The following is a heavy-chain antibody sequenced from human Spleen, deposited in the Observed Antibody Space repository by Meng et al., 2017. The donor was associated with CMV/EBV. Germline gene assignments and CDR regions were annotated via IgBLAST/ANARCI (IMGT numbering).Heavy chain of an antibody. J-gene: IGHJ4*02. V-gene: IGHV3-21*04. D-gene: IGHD1-14*01. Sequence: GESLKISCAASGFTFRAYNMNWVRQAPGKGLEWVSSISSTGTYIYYADSAKGRFTISRDNAKSSIDLQMDSLRVEDTAVYYCARGFADGINWGQGTLVTVSS. CDR2: ISSTGTYI. CDR1: GFTFRAYN. CDR3: ARGFADGIN.